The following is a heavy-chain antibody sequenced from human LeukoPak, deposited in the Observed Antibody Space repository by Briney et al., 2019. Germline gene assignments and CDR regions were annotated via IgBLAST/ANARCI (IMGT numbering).Heavy chain of an antibody. V-gene: IGHV3-7*01. CDR2: IKEDGSEK. CDR3: AKDLADTAMVTSYLSFDYFDY. CDR1: GFTFSSHW. D-gene: IGHD5-18*01. J-gene: IGHJ4*02. Sequence: GGSLRLSCAASGFTFSSHWMSWVRQAPRKGLEWLANIKEDGSEKYYADSVKGRFTISRDNSKNTLYLQMNSLRAEDTAVYYCAKDLADTAMVTSYLSFDYFDYWGQGTLVTVSS.